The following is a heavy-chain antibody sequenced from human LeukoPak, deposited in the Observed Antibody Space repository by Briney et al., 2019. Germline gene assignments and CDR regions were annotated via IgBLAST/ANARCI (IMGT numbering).Heavy chain of an antibody. D-gene: IGHD3-10*01. CDR2: ISSSSSYI. J-gene: IGHJ6*03. CDR1: GFTFSSYS. V-gene: IGHV3-21*01. CDR3: ARDRSNYYGRSYYMDV. Sequence: GGSLRLSCAASGFTFSSYSINWVRQAPGKGLEWVSSISSSSSYIYYADSVKGRFTISRDNAKNSLYLQMNSLRAEDTAVYYCARDRSNYYGRSYYMDVWGKGTTVTVSS.